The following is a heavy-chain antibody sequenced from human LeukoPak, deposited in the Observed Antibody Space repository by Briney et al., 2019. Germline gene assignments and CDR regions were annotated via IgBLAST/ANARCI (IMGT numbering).Heavy chain of an antibody. CDR1: GFTFSSYS. Sequence: GGSLRLSCAASGFTFSSYSMNWVRQAPGKGLEWVSYISSSSSTIYYADSVKGRFTISRDNAKNSLYLQMNSLRAEDTAVYYCARVPNNPYSSSSVATQGAYYFDYWGQGTLVTVSS. CDR2: ISSSSSTI. CDR3: ARVPNNPYSSSSVATQGAYYFDY. V-gene: IGHV3-48*01. J-gene: IGHJ4*02. D-gene: IGHD6-6*01.